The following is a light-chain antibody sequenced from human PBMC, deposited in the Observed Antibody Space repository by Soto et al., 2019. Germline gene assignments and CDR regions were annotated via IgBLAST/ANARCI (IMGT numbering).Light chain of an antibody. J-gene: IGLJ2*01. CDR3: SSYTSSRDVV. CDR1: SSDVGGYNY. Sequence: QSALTQPASVSGSPGQSITISCTGTSSDVGGYNYVSWYQQHPGKAPKLMIYEVSNRPSGVSSRFSGSKSGNTASLTISGLQAEDEADYYCSSYTSSRDVVFGGGTKLTVL. V-gene: IGLV2-14*01. CDR2: EVS.